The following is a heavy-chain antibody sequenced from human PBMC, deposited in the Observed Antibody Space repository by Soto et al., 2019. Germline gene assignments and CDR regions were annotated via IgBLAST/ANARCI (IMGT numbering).Heavy chain of an antibody. D-gene: IGHD6-13*01. V-gene: IGHV4-31*11. CDR2: IYYSGST. J-gene: IGHJ4*02. Sequence: LSLTCAVSGGSISSGGYYWSWIRQHPGKGLEWIGYIYYSGSTYYNPSLKSRVTISVDTSKNQFSLKLSSVTAADTAVYYCARAPKDASSRYFDDWGQGIRVTVAS. CDR3: ARAPKDASSRYFDD. CDR1: GGSISSGGYY.